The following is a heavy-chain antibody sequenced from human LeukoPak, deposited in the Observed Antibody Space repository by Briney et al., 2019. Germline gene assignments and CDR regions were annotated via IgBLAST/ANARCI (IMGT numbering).Heavy chain of an antibody. D-gene: IGHD4-17*01. J-gene: IGHJ4*02. CDR1: GYSFTNSW. V-gene: IGHV5-51*01. CDR2: IYPGDSDT. CDR3: ARPNYGASDY. Sequence: GESLKISCKASGYSFTNSWIGWVRQMPGKGLEWMGIIYPGDSDTKYSPSFQGQVTISADKSISTAYLQWSSLKASGTAMYYCARPNYGASDYWGQGTLVTVSS.